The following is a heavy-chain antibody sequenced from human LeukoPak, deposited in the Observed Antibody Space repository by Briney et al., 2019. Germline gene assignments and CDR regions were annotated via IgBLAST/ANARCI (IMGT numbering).Heavy chain of an antibody. Sequence: GGSLRLSCAASGFTLSSYEMNWVRQAPGEGLDWGSYISSNGLTTYYADSVKGRFTISRDNAKNSLYLQMNSLRVDDTALYYCARLRGSGSYLDLWGQGTLVTVSS. V-gene: IGHV3-48*03. CDR2: ISSNGLTT. J-gene: IGHJ4*02. CDR3: ARLRGSGSYLDL. D-gene: IGHD1-26*01. CDR1: GFTLSSYE.